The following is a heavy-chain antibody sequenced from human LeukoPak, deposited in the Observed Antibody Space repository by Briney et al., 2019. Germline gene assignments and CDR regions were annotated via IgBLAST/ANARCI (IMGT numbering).Heavy chain of an antibody. V-gene: IGHV3-23*01. Sequence: PGGSLRLSCAASGFTFSNYAMSWVRQAPGKGLEWVSGITVDGSSTFHADSVKGRFTISRDNSKNRLYLQMNSLRAEDTAIYYCAKDHRREQWLVNPQDCWGQGTLVTVSS. CDR3: AKDHRREQWLVNPQDC. J-gene: IGHJ4*02. CDR2: ITVDGSST. D-gene: IGHD6-19*01. CDR1: GFTFSNYA.